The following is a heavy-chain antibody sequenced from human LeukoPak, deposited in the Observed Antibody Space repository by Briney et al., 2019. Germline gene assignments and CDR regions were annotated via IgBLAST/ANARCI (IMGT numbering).Heavy chain of an antibody. Sequence: GGSLRLSCEASGFSFLSYGMHWVRQAPGKGLEWMAVIWYDGSGESYADAVKGRFTISRDNSKNTLYLQMSNLRDEDTAVYYCARGYGDFRVEGRYFHSWGQGTLVTVSS. D-gene: IGHD4-17*01. CDR1: GFSFLSYG. J-gene: IGHJ4*02. V-gene: IGHV3-33*01. CDR3: ARGYGDFRVEGRYFHS. CDR2: IWYDGSGE.